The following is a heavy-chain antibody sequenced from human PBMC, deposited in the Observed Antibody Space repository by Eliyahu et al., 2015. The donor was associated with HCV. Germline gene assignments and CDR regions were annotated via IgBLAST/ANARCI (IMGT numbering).Heavy chain of an antibody. V-gene: IGHV3-23*01. CDR3: AKTMTIPYYFDY. CDR2: ISSTGHDT. Sequence: EVQLLESGGHLVEPGGSLRLSCAASGFXFGHYFMTWVRQTPGKGLEWVSAISSTGHDTYYTDSVKGRFAVSRDDSRNTLYLQMNSLRAEDTAIYYCAKTMTIPYYFDYWGQGTLVTVSS. J-gene: IGHJ4*02. CDR1: GFXFGHYF. D-gene: IGHD3-22*01.